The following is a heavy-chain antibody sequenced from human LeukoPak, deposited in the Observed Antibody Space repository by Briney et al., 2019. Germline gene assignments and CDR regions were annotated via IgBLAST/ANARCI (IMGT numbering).Heavy chain of an antibody. CDR2: INPNSGGT. V-gene: IGHV1-2*06. CDR1: GYTFTDYY. Sequence: ASVKASCXASGYTFTDYYMHWVRQAHGQGLEWMGRINPNSGGTNYAQKFQGRVTMTRDTSISTAYMELSRLRSDDTAVYYCARVATVTTADYWGQGTLVTVSS. J-gene: IGHJ4*02. CDR3: ARVATVTTADY. D-gene: IGHD4-17*01.